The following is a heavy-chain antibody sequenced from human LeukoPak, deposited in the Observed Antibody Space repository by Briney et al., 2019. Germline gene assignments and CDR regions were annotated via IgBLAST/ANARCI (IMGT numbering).Heavy chain of an antibody. CDR3: AKDQGTMLRPRGFDY. Sequence: PGGSLRLFCAASGFTFSSYAMHWVRQAPGKGLEWVAVISYDGSNKYYADSVKGRFTISRDNSKNTLYLQMNSLRAEDTAVYYCAKDQGTMLRPRGFDYWGQGTLVTVSS. J-gene: IGHJ4*02. V-gene: IGHV3-30-3*01. D-gene: IGHD4/OR15-4a*01. CDR2: ISYDGSNK. CDR1: GFTFSSYA.